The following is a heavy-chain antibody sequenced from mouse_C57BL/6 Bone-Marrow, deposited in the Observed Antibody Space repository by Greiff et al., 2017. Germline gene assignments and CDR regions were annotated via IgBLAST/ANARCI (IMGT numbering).Heavy chain of an antibody. CDR1: GFNIKDYY. D-gene: IGHD1-1*01. J-gene: IGHJ3*01. CDR3: TTPFTTVVATRAY. V-gene: IGHV14-1*01. Sequence: EVQLQQSGAELVRPGASVKLSCTASGFNIKDYYMHWVKQRPEQGLEWIGRIDPEDGDTEYAPKFQGKATMTADTSSNTAYLQLSRLTAEDTAVYYCTTPFTTVVATRAYWGQGTLVTVSA. CDR2: IDPEDGDT.